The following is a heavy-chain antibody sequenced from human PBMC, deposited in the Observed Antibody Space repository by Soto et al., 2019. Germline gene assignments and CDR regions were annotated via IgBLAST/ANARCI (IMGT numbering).Heavy chain of an antibody. D-gene: IGHD3-22*01. J-gene: IGHJ5*02. V-gene: IGHV3-48*02. CDR1: GFTFSSYS. CDR2: ISSSSSTI. Sequence: GWSLRLSCAASGFTFSSYSMNWVRQAPGKGLEWVSYISSSSSTIYYADSVKGRFTISRDNAKNSLYLQMNSLRDEDTAVYYCARKGGEDYYDSSGLNWFDPWGQGTLVTVSS. CDR3: ARKGGEDYYDSSGLNWFDP.